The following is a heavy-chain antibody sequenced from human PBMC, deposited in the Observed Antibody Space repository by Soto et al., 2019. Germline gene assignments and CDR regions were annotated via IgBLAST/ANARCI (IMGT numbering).Heavy chain of an antibody. V-gene: IGHV3-23*01. D-gene: IGHD6-13*01. J-gene: IGHJ6*02. CDR2: INESGGNT. Sequence: GGSLRLSCAASGFTFGSYAMRWVRQAPGKGLEWVSSINESGGNTYYADSVKGRFTISRDNSKNTLFLQMNSLRGEDAATYYCVRKVSYSIKVGFFGMDVWGQGTTVTVSS. CDR3: VRKVSYSIKVGFFGMDV. CDR1: GFTFGSYA.